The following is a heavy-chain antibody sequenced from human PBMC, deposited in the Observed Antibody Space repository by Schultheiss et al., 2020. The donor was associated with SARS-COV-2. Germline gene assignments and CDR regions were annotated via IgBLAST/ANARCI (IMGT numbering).Heavy chain of an antibody. CDR1: GYTFTSYD. CDR3: AREEDSYGLYYGMDV. CDR2: MNPNSGNT. J-gene: IGHJ6*02. D-gene: IGHD5-18*01. Sequence: ASVKVSCKASGYTFTSYDINWVRQATGQGLEWMGWMNPNSGNTGYAQKFQGRVTMTTDTSTSTAYMELRSLRSDDTAVYYCAREEDSYGLYYGMDVWGQGTTVTVSS. V-gene: IGHV1-8*01.